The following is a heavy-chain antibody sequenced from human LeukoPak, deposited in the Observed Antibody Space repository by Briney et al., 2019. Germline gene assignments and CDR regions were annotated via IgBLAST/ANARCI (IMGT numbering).Heavy chain of an antibody. CDR1: GYRFTSYW. J-gene: IGHJ4*02. D-gene: IGHD5-24*01. Sequence: GESLKISLKGSGYRFTSYWIGWVRPMPGKGLEWMGIIYPGDSDSRYSPSFQGQVTISADKSISTAYLQWNSLKASDTAMYYCARLRDAYPDYWGQGTLITVSS. CDR2: IYPGDSDS. V-gene: IGHV5-51*01. CDR3: ARLRDAYPDY.